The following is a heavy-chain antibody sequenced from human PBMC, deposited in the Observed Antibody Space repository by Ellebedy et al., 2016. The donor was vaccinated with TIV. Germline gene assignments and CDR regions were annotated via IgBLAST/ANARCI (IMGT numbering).Heavy chain of an antibody. D-gene: IGHD3-10*01. CDR3: ARDHSGSNAFDH. CDR2: IKQDGSEK. V-gene: IGHV3-7*01. CDR1: GFTFSSYW. Sequence: GESLKISXAASGFTFSSYWMSWVRQAPGKGLEWVANIKQDGSEKYYVDSVKGRFTISRDNAKNSLYLQMNSLRAEDTAVYYCARDHSGSNAFDHWGQGTLVTVSS. J-gene: IGHJ4*02.